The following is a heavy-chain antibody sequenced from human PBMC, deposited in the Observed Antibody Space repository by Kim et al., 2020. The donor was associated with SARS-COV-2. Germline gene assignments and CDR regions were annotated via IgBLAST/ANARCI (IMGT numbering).Heavy chain of an antibody. CDR3: AKGVTNSGFDY. CDR2: ISWDGTRT. D-gene: IGHD4-17*01. CDR1: GFTFSTSP. Sequence: GGSLRLSCVASGFTFSTSPMGWVRQAPGEGLEWVSRISWDGTRTYYVDSVNGRVTMSSDKSKNTVYLHMNSLRVEDTAVYYCAKGVTNSGFDYWGQGAQVTVSS. J-gene: IGHJ4*02. V-gene: IGHV3-23*01.